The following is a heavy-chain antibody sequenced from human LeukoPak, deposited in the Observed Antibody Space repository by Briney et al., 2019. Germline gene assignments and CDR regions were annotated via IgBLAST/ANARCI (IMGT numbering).Heavy chain of an antibody. CDR2: INLNSGGP. V-gene: IGHV1-2*02. CDR1: GYTFTGYY. D-gene: IGHD2-2*01. J-gene: IGHJ3*02. Sequence: GASVKVSCKASGYTFTGYYMHGVRPAPGQGLEWVGWINLNSGGPNYAHNFQGRVTMTRDTSISTAYMQLSRLRSDDTAVYYCARERGIVIPAAMNAFDIWGQGTMVTVSS. CDR3: ARERGIVIPAAMNAFDI.